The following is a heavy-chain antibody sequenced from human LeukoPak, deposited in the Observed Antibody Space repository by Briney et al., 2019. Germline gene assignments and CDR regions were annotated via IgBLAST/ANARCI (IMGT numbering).Heavy chain of an antibody. CDR3: ARGGHRQKEF. Sequence: GGSLRLSCAASGFTLSSYWMSWVRQSPGKGLEWVALIKPDGSDKYYVDSVKRRFTISRDNAMNSLYLQMSSLRAEDTAVYYCARGGHRQKEFWGQGTLVTVSS. CDR1: GFTLSSYW. V-gene: IGHV3-7*01. D-gene: IGHD3-10*01. J-gene: IGHJ4*02. CDR2: IKPDGSDK.